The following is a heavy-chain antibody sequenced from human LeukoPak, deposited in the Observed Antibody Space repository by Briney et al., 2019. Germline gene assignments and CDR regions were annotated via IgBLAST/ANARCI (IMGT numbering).Heavy chain of an antibody. V-gene: IGHV3-53*01. J-gene: IGHJ3*02. Sequence: GGSLRLSCAASGFTVITNDMTWVRQAPGKGLEWVSVLYSDGNTKYADSVQGRFTISRDNSKNTLYLQMNSLRAEDTAVYYCAKDHLYYYDSSGYYYDAFDIWGQGTMVTVSS. CDR1: GFTVITND. D-gene: IGHD3-22*01. CDR2: LYSDGNT. CDR3: AKDHLYYYDSSGYYYDAFDI.